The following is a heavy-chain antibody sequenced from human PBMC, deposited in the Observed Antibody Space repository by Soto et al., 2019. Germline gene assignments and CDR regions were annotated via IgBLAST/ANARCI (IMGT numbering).Heavy chain of an antibody. CDR2: ISYDGSNK. Sequence: QVQLVESGGGVVQPGRSLRLSCAASGFTFSSYAMHCVRQAPGKGQEWVAVISYDGSNKYYADSVKARFTISSDNSKKTLCLQMRSLRAEDTGGFYCARDSNYCGSSGYWAGVAFDIGGQGTMVTVSS. J-gene: IGHJ3*02. CDR3: ARDSNYCGSSGYWAGVAFDI. V-gene: IGHV3-30-3*01. CDR1: GFTFSSYA. D-gene: IGHD3-22*01.